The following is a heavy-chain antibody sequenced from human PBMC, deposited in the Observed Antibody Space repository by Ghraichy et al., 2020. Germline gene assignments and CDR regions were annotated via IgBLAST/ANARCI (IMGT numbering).Heavy chain of an antibody. V-gene: IGHV3-30*04. CDR1: GFTFSSYA. D-gene: IGHD3-3*01. CDR3: ARGGVVIIRPFDY. CDR2: ISYDGSNK. Sequence: GGSLRLSCAASGFTFSSYAMHWVRQAPGKGLEWVAVISYDGSNKYYADSVKGRFTISRDNSKNTLYLQMNSLRAEDTAVYYCARGGVVIIRPFDYWGQGTLVTVSS. J-gene: IGHJ4*02.